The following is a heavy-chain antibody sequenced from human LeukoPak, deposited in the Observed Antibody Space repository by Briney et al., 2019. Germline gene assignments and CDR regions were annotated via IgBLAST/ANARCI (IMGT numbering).Heavy chain of an antibody. J-gene: IGHJ4*02. Sequence: SVKVSCRASGGTFSSYAISWVRQAPGQGLEWMGRIIPILGIANYAQKFQGRVTITADKSTSTAYMELSSLRSEDTAVYYCXXXXXXXXXXXXRYTESPFDYWGQGTLVTVSS. V-gene: IGHV1-69*04. D-gene: IGHD3-16*02. CDR1: GGTFSSYA. CDR3: XXXXXXXXXXXXRYTESPFDY. CDR2: IIPILGIA.